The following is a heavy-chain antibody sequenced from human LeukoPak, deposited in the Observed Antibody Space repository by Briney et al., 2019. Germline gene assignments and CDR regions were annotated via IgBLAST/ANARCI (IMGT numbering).Heavy chain of an antibody. CDR2: INHSGST. CDR3: ARGRMTTDDY. V-gene: IGHV4-34*01. J-gene: IGHJ4*02. CDR1: GGSFSGYY. Sequence: SETLSLTCAVYGGSFSGYYWSWIRQPPGKGLEWIGEINHSGSTNYNPSLKSRVTISVDTSKNQFSLELSSVTAADTAVYYCARGRMTTDDYWGQGTLVTVSS. D-gene: IGHD4-11*01.